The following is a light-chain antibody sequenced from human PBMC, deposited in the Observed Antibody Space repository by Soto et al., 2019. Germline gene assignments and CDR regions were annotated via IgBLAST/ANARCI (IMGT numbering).Light chain of an antibody. CDR2: DVS. Sequence: EIVMTQSPATLSVSPGERATLSCRASQSVSSNDLAWYQQKPGQAPSLLMYDVSTRASAAPARFSGSWSGSEFTLTISSLQSEDFAIYFCQQYYHWRTFGQGTKVDIK. V-gene: IGKV3-15*01. CDR3: QQYYHWRT. J-gene: IGKJ1*01. CDR1: QSVSSN.